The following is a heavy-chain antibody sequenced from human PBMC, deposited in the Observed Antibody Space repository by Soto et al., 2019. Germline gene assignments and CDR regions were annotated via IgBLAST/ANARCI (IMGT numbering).Heavy chain of an antibody. CDR1: GYTFTSYD. J-gene: IGHJ6*02. Sequence: QVQLVQSGAEVKKPGASVKVSCKASGYTFTSYDINWVRQATGQGLEWMGWMNPNSGNTGYAQKSQGRRTKTRNTPISTAHPELSSLRSEDTAVYYRARESTGPTTRDDWGQGTTVTVSS. V-gene: IGHV1-8*01. CDR2: MNPNSGNT. CDR3: ARESTGPTTRDD. D-gene: IGHD2-2*01.